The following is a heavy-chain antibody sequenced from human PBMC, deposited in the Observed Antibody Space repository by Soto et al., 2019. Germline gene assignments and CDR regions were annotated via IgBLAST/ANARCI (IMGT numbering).Heavy chain of an antibody. D-gene: IGHD2-8*02. J-gene: IGHJ4*02. CDR3: AKATSATCTGTICSSFDY. CDR2: FSGGRDTT. Sequence: VQLLESGGGLVQPGGSLRLSCVASGFTFSSYAMSWVRQAPGQRLEWVATFSGGRDTTWHADSVKGRFTVSRDSSKNTLSLQMNSLSPEETVLYYCAKATSATCTGTICSSFDYWGQGTRVNVSS. CDR1: GFTFSSYA. V-gene: IGHV3-23*01.